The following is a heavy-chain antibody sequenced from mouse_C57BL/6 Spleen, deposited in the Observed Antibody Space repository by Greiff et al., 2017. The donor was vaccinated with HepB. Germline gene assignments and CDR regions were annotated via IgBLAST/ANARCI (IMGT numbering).Heavy chain of an antibody. J-gene: IGHJ1*03. Sequence: EVKLVESGPGLVKPSQSLSLTCSVTGYSITSGYYWNWIRQFPGNKLEWMGYISYDGSNNYNPSLKNRISITRDTSKNQFFLKLNSVTTEDTATYYCAREGLPGYFDVWGTGTTVTVSS. CDR3: AREGLPGYFDV. D-gene: IGHD2-4*01. V-gene: IGHV3-6*01. CDR1: GYSITSGYY. CDR2: ISYDGSN.